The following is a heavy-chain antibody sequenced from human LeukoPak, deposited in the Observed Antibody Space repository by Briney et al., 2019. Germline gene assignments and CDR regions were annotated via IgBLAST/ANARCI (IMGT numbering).Heavy chain of an antibody. J-gene: IGHJ5*02. CDR1: GYSISSGYY. Sequence: SETLSLTCTVSGYSISSGYYWVWIRQPPGKGLEWIGSIYRSGSTNYNPSLKSRVTTSVDTSKNQFSLKLSSVTAADTAVYYCAREGLAMVRGVLPKEAWGWFDPWGQGTLVTVSS. V-gene: IGHV4-38-2*02. D-gene: IGHD3-10*01. CDR2: IYRSGST. CDR3: AREGLAMVRGVLPKEAWGWFDP.